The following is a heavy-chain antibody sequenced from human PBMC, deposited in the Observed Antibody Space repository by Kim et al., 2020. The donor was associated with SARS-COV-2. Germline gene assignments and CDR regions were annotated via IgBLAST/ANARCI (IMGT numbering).Heavy chain of an antibody. D-gene: IGHD6-19*01. CDR3: AKDIKPLSSGWPTFAFDI. Sequence: GGSLRLSCAASGFTFDDYAMHWVRQAPGKGLEWVSGISWNSGSIGYADSVKGRFTISRDNAKNSLYLQMNSLRAEDTALYYCAKDIKPLSSGWPTFAFDIWGQGTMVTVSS. J-gene: IGHJ3*02. CDR2: ISWNSGSI. CDR1: GFTFDDYA. V-gene: IGHV3-9*01.